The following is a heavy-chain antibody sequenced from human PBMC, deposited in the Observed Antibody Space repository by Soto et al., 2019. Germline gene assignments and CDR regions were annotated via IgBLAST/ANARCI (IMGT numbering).Heavy chain of an antibody. CDR3: AKDPRGAAVAHHGWFDP. D-gene: IGHD6-19*01. J-gene: IGHJ5*02. Sequence: QVQLVESGGGVVQPGRSLRLSCAASGFTFSSYGMHWVRQAPGKGLEWVAVISYDGSNKYYADSVKGRFTISRDNSKNTLYLQMNSLRAEDTAEYYCAKDPRGAAVAHHGWFDPWGQGTLVTVSS. CDR2: ISYDGSNK. CDR1: GFTFSSYG. V-gene: IGHV3-30*18.